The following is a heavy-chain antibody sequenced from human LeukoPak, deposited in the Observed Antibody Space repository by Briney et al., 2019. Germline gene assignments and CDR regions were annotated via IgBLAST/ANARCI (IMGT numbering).Heavy chain of an antibody. V-gene: IGHV4-59*08. CDR3: ARPSRDAYNHDFDY. J-gene: IGHJ4*02. Sequence: PSETLSLTCSVSGGSISSYYWSWIRQPPGKGLEWIGYIYYSGSTNYNPSLKSRVTISVDTSKNQFSLILSSVTAADTAVYYCARPSRDAYNHDFDYWGQGTLVTVSS. CDR1: GGSISSYY. CDR2: IYYSGST. D-gene: IGHD5-24*01.